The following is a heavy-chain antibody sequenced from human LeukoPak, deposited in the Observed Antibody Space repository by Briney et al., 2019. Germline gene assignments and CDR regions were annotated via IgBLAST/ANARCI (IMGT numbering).Heavy chain of an antibody. CDR1: GGTFSSYA. J-gene: IGHJ5*02. Sequence: VASVKVSCKASGGTFSSYAISWVRQAPGQGLEWMGWISAYNGNTNYAQKLQGRVTMTTDTSTSTAYMELRSLRSDDTAVYYCANGARGNWFDPWGQGTLVTVSS. V-gene: IGHV1-18*01. D-gene: IGHD4-17*01. CDR3: ANGARGNWFDP. CDR2: ISAYNGNT.